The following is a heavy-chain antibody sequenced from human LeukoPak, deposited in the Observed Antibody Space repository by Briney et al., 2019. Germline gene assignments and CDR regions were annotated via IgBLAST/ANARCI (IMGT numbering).Heavy chain of an antibody. CDR2: IYSGGST. Sequence: PGGSLRLSCAASGFTFSTYTMSWVRQAPGKGLQWVSVIYSGGSTYYADSVKGRFTISRDNSKNTLYLQMNSLRAEDTAVYYCARSGPAGIDYWGQGTLVTVSS. J-gene: IGHJ4*02. V-gene: IGHV3-53*01. CDR1: GFTFSTYT. CDR3: ARSGPAGIDY.